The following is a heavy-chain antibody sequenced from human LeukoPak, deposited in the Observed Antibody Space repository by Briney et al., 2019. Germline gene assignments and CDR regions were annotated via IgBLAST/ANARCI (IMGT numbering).Heavy chain of an antibody. CDR1: GFTFSSYG. J-gene: IGHJ4*02. D-gene: IGHD3-3*01. CDR2: IGYDGSNK. Sequence: GSLRLSCAASGFTFSSYGRHWVRQAPGKGLEGVAVIGYDGSNKYYADSVKGRFTISRDNSKNTLYLQINSLRAEDTAVYYCAKEDGDDFWSGYYPSFDYWGQGNLVTVSS. V-gene: IGHV3-33*06. CDR3: AKEDGDDFWSGYYPSFDY.